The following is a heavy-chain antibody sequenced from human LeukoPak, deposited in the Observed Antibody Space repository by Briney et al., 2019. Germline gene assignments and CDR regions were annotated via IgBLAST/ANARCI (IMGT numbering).Heavy chain of an antibody. Sequence: PSETLSLTCAVSGGSISSYYWSWIRQPPGKGLEWIGYIYYSGSTNYNPSLKSRVTISVDTSKNQFSLKLSSVTAADTAVYYCAREMRIAARPTRISLGYWGQGTLVTVSS. CDR3: AREMRIAARPTRISLGY. D-gene: IGHD6-6*01. CDR2: IYYSGST. J-gene: IGHJ4*02. CDR1: GGSISSYY. V-gene: IGHV4-59*01.